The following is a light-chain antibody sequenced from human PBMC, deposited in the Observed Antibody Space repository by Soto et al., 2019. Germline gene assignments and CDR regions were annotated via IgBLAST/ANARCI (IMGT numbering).Light chain of an antibody. CDR3: QQYGSSHSIT. CDR2: GAS. V-gene: IGKV3-20*01. Sequence: TRSPSSVSASVGNMFTITCRASQGISSWLAWYQQKPVQAPRLLIYGASSRATGIPDSFSGSGSATDFTLTISRLQPEDFAVYYCQQYGSSHSITFGHGTRLEIK. J-gene: IGKJ5*01. CDR1: QGISSW.